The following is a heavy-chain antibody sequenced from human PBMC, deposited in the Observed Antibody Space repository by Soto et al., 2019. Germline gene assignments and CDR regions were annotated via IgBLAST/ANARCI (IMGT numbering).Heavy chain of an antibody. J-gene: IGHJ5*02. CDR1: GGSSSSYY. Sequence: TSETLSLTCTVSGGSSSSYYWSWIRQPPGKGLEWIGYIYYSGSTNYNPSLKSRVPISVDTSKNQFSLKLTSVPAADPAVYYCARGRLAAAGTFPPWTWFDPWGQGTLVTVSS. CDR3: ARGRLAAAGTFPPWTWFDP. D-gene: IGHD6-13*01. CDR2: IYYSGST. V-gene: IGHV4-59*01.